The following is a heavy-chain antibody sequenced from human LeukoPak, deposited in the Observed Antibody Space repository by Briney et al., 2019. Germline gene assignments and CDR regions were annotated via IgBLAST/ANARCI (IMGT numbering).Heavy chain of an antibody. CDR2: IYYSGST. CDR3: ARGRYYFDY. V-gene: IGHV4-39*07. CDR1: GGSISSSSYY. J-gene: IGHJ4*02. Sequence: SETLSLTCTVSGGSISSSSYYWGWIRQPPGQGLEWSGSIYYSGSTYYDPSLKSRVSISVDTTKNQFSLKLSSVTAADTAVYYCARGRYYFDYWGQGTLVTVSS.